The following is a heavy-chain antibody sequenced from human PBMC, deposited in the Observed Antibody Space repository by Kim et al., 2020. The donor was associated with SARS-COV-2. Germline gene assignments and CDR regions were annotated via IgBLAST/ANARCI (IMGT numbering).Heavy chain of an antibody. CDR3: AGKGESYDTSGYFHYCYYVDV. V-gene: IGHV1-18*01. CDR1: GYTFSNYG. J-gene: IGHJ6*03. Sequence: ASVKVSCKASGYTFSNYGISWVRQAPGHGLEWMGWIAPSIGKTKYLTKFQGRVTMTADGHTNTAYMELRSLRSDDTAVYYCAGKGESYDTSGYFHYCYYVDVGATGRADTVPS. CDR2: IAPSIGKT. D-gene: IGHD3-22*01.